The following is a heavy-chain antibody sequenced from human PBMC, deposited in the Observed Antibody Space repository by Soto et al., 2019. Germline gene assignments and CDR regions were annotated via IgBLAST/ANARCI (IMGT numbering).Heavy chain of an antibody. D-gene: IGHD2-2*01. CDR3: TRNKPSSWYFDL. Sequence: EVQLVESGGGLVQPGGSLRLSCAASGFSFSDHYMDWVRQAPGKGLEWVGLIRNKPNSYTTEYAASVKGRFTISRDDSKNSVYLQMNSLKTEDTAVYFCTRNKPSSWYFDLWGRGTLVTVSS. J-gene: IGHJ2*01. CDR2: IRNKPNSYTT. CDR1: GFSFSDHY. V-gene: IGHV3-72*01.